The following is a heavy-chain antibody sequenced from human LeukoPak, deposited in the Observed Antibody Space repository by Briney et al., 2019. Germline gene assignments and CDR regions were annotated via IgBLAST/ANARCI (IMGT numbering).Heavy chain of an antibody. J-gene: IGHJ3*02. CDR1: GGSISSASHY. CDR3: AREPNGYYDSSGYYYGPGAFDI. CDR2: IYSGGST. D-gene: IGHD3-22*01. Sequence: PSETLSLTCTVSGGSISSASHYWSWVRQAPGKGLEWVSVIYSGGSTYYADSVKGRFTISRDNSKNTLYLQMNSLRAEDTAVYYCAREPNGYYDSSGYYYGPGAFDIWGQGTMVTVSS. V-gene: IGHV3-53*01.